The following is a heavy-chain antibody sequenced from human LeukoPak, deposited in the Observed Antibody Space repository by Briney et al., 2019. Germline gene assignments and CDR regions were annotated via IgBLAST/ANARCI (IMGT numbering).Heavy chain of an antibody. CDR3: AKDRGGSYRGAFDY. Sequence: GRSLRLSCAASGFTFTTYGMHCVRQAPGKGLEWVAIISFDGSYEYYADSVKGRFTISRDTSKNTLYLQMNSLKLEDTAVYYCAKDRGGSYRGAFDYWGQGTLVTVSS. CDR1: GFTFTTYG. CDR2: ISFDGSYE. J-gene: IGHJ4*02. V-gene: IGHV3-30*18. D-gene: IGHD1-26*01.